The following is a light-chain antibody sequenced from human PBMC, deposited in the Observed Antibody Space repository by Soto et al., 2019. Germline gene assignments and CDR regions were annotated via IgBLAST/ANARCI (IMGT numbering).Light chain of an antibody. Sequence: QSVLTQPPSVSEAPGQGVTISCTGSRSNIGAGYDVHRYRHLPGTAPKILSHRSTLRPSGFPNRFSAAQSGTSASLAITGLRGEDEGEYYCQSYDNARSVPWVVGGGTELTV. CDR2: RST. CDR3: QSYDNARSVPWV. CDR1: RSNIGAGYD. V-gene: IGLV1-40*01. J-gene: IGLJ3*02.